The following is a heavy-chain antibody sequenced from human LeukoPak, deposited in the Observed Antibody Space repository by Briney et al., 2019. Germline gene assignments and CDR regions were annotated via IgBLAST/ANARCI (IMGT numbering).Heavy chain of an antibody. J-gene: IGHJ6*03. CDR1: GCTFTSYG. D-gene: IGHD3-10*01. V-gene: IGHV1-18*01. Sequence: GASVKVSCKASGCTFTSYGVSWVRQAPGQGLEWMGWISPYNGNTNYAQKFQGRVTMTTDTSTSTAYMELRSLRSDDTAVYYCARDHKVRGNYYYMDVWGKGTTVTVSS. CDR2: ISPYNGNT. CDR3: ARDHKVRGNYYYMDV.